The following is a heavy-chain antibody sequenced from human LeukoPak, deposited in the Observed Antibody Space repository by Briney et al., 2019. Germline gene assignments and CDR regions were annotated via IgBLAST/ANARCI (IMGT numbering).Heavy chain of an antibody. D-gene: IGHD3-10*01. CDR3: AALDGSVTYGVGY. V-gene: IGHV1-8*01. J-gene: IGHJ4*02. CDR1: GYTFTSYD. CDR2: MNPNSGNT. Sequence: ASVKVSCKASGYTFTSYDINWVRQATGQGLEWMGWMNPNSGNTGYAQKFQGRVTMTEDTSTDTAYMELRSLRYEDTAVYYCAALDGSVTYGVGYWGQGTLVTVSS.